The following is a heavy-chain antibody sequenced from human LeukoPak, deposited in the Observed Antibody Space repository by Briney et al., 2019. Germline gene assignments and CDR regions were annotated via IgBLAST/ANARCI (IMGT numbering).Heavy chain of an antibody. CDR3: ARAYSAYWYSAY. Sequence: GGSLRLSCAASGLTFSNHAMHWVRQAPGKGPEWVAVISGDGSRIHHADSVKGRFATSRDNSKNTLYLQMNSLRTEDTAVYYCARAYSAYWYSAYWGQGALVTVSS. J-gene: IGHJ4*02. CDR2: ISGDGSRI. D-gene: IGHD1-26*01. V-gene: IGHV3-30*09. CDR1: GLTFSNHA.